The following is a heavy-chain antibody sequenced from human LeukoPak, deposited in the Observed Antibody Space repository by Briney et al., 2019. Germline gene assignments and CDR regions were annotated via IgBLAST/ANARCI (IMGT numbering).Heavy chain of an antibody. D-gene: IGHD1/OR15-1a*01. CDR2: INPSGGGT. CDR3: AREDQSNTRSYFDY. CDR1: GYTFTDYY. Sequence: ASVKVSCKASGYTFTDYYIHWVRQAPGQGLKWMGLINPSGGGTKYTQKFQGRVTMTRDTSTSTFYMEVSSLRSEDTAVYYCAREDQSNTRSYFDYWGQGTLVTVSS. V-gene: IGHV1-46*01. J-gene: IGHJ4*02.